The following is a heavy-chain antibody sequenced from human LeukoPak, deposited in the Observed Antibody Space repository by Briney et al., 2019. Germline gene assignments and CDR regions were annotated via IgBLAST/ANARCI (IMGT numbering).Heavy chain of an antibody. J-gene: IGHJ4*02. Sequence: GGSLRLSCAASGFTFRSYNMNWVRQAPGKGLEWVSYISTTSSTIYYADSVKGRFTISRDNAKNSLYLQMNSLRAEDTAVYYCARGLGYSYGIDYWGQGTLVTVSS. CDR2: ISTTSSTI. CDR3: ARGLGYSYGIDY. CDR1: GFTFRSYN. D-gene: IGHD5-18*01. V-gene: IGHV3-48*04.